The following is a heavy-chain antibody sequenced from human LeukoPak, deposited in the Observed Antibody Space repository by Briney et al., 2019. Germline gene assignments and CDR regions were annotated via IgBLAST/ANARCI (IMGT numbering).Heavy chain of an antibody. CDR3: AKEILRYFDWLPPDYYGMDV. D-gene: IGHD3-9*01. J-gene: IGHJ6*04. CDR2: ISYDGSNK. CDR1: GFTFSSYG. Sequence: GRSPRLSCAASGFTFSSYGMHWVRQAPGKGLEWVAVISYDGSNKYYADSVEGRFTISRDNSKNTLYLQMNSLRAEDTAVYYCAKEILRYFDWLPPDYYGMDVWGKGTTVTVSS. V-gene: IGHV3-30*18.